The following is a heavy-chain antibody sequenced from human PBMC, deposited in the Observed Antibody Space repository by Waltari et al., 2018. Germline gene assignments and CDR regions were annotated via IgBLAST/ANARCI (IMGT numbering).Heavy chain of an antibody. V-gene: IGHV4-38-2*01. CDR1: GYSISSGYY. D-gene: IGHD6-19*01. Sequence: QVQLQESGPGLVKPSETLSLTCAVSGYSISSGYYWGWIRQPPGKGLEWIGSIYHSGRTYYNPARKSRVTRSVDTSKNQVSRKLSSVTAADTAVYYCARVRSSGWYGLDYYYYDMDVWGKGTTVTVSS. CDR3: ARVRSSGWYGLDYYYYDMDV. CDR2: IYHSGRT. J-gene: IGHJ6*03.